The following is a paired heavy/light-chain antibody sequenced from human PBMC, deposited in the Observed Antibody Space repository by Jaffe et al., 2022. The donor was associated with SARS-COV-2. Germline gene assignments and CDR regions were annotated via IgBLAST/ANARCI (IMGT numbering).Light chain of an antibody. CDR3: GTWDSSLRAGV. V-gene: IGLV1-51*02. J-gene: IGLJ3*02. Sequence: QSVLTQPPSVSAAPGQKVTISCSGSSSNIGSNFVSWYQQLPGTAPKLLMYENDRRPSGIPDRFSGSKSGTSATLCITGLQTGDEADYYCGTWDSSLRAGVFGGGTKLTVL. CDR1: SSNIGSNF. CDR2: END.
Heavy chain of an antibody. CDR1: GYTFTNYY. CDR3: ARAIHWSGFRYFDY. Sequence: QVQLVQSGAEAKMPGASVNVSCKASGYTFTNYYMHWVRQAPGQGLEWMGIINPSGGSTSYAQKFQGRVTMTRDTSTSTVYMELSSLRSEDTAVYYCARAIHWSGFRYFDYWGQGTLVTVSS. J-gene: IGHJ4*02. CDR2: INPSGGST. V-gene: IGHV1-46*01. D-gene: IGHD3-3*01.